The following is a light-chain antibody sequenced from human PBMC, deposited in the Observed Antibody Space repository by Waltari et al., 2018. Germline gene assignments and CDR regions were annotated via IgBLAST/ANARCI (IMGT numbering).Light chain of an antibody. CDR2: DAS. CDR1: QDIRNY. J-gene: IGKJ4*01. Sequence: DIQMTQSPPSLSASVGDRVTITCQASQDIRNYLNWYQQKAGKAPKLLIYDASKLETGGPSRFSGSGSGTDFTFTISSLQPEDIATYYCQQFDTPLSFGGGTKVEIK. CDR3: QQFDTPLS. V-gene: IGKV1-33*01.